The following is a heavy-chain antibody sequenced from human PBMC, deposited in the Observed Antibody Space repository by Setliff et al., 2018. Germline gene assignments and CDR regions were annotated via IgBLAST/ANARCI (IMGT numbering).Heavy chain of an antibody. CDR3: ARGRPKNYVWGSYDSFDI. J-gene: IGHJ3*02. D-gene: IGHD3-16*01. CDR2: INTNTGNP. V-gene: IGHV7-4-1*02. CDR1: GYTFTSYA. Sequence: ASVKVSCKASGYTFTSYAMNWVRQAPGQGLEGMGWINTNTGNPTYAQGFTGRFVFSLDISVSTAYLQISSLKAEDTDVYYCARGRPKNYVWGSYDSFDIWGQGTMVTVSS.